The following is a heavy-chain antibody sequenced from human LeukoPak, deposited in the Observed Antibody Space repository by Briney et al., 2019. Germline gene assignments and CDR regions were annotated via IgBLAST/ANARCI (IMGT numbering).Heavy chain of an antibody. CDR3: ARQGGSYPYGMDV. CDR1: GYSFTSYW. J-gene: IGHJ6*02. V-gene: IGHV5-10-1*01. CDR2: IDPSDSYT. D-gene: IGHD1-26*01. Sequence: GESLQISCQGSGYSFTSYWISWVRQMPGKGLEWMGRIDPSDSYTNYSPSFQGHVTISADKSISTAYLQWSSLMASDTAVYYCARQGGSYPYGMDVWGQGTTVTVSS.